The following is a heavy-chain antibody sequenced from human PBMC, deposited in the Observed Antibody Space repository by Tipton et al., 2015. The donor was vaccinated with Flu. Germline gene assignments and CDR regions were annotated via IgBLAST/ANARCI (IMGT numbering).Heavy chain of an antibody. CDR2: IIPIFGTA. CDR3: ARAWYCSSTSCYTPYYYYYYMDV. J-gene: IGHJ6*03. D-gene: IGHD2-2*02. Sequence: QLVQSGAEVKKPGSSVKVSCKASGGTFSSYAISWVRQAPGQGLEWMGGIIPIFGTANYAQKFQGRVTITVDESTSTAYMELSSLRSEDTAVYYCARAWYCSSTSCYTPYYYYYYMDVWGKGTTVTVSS. V-gene: IGHV1-69*01. CDR1: GGTFSSYA.